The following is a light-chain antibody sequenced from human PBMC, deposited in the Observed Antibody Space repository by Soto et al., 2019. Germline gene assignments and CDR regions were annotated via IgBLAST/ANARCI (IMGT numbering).Light chain of an antibody. J-gene: IGKJ3*01. V-gene: IGKV3-15*01. CDR2: GAS. Sequence: EIVMTQSPATLSVSPGERATLSCRASQSVSSKLGWYQQKPGQAPRLLIYGASIRATGIPARFRGSGSGTEFTLTISSLQSEDFAVYYCQQYNNWPRTFGPGTKVDIK. CDR1: QSVSSK. CDR3: QQYNNWPRT.